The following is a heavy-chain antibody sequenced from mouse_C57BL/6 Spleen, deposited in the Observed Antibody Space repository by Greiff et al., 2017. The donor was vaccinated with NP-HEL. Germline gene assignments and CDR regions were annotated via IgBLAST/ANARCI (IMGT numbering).Heavy chain of an antibody. J-gene: IGHJ4*01. CDR2: IYPGSGNT. D-gene: IGHD4-1*01. Sequence: QVQLKESGAELVRPGASVKLSCTASGFTFTDYYMNWVKQRPGQGLEWIARIYPGSGNTYYNEKFKGKAPLTADKSSSTAYLQLSSLTAEDAAIDVCARLTLGLNYAMCYWGQGTSVTVAS. CDR1: GFTFTDYY. V-gene: IGHV1-76*01. CDR3: ARLTLGLNYAMCY.